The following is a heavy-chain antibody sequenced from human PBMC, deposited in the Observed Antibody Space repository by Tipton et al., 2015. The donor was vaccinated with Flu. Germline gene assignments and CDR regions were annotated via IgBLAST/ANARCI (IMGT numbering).Heavy chain of an antibody. J-gene: IGHJ5*02. CDR3: AREVDWNRLDP. V-gene: IGHV4-59*11. CDR2: VFDDGST. D-gene: IGHD3-9*01. Sequence: TLSLTCTVSGGSISSHSWTWIRQPPGKGLEWLGYVFDDGSTSYNPSLKSRVAILVDTSKNQFSLRLTSVTAADTAVYYCAREVDWNRLDPWGQGTLVTVSS. CDR1: GGSISSHS.